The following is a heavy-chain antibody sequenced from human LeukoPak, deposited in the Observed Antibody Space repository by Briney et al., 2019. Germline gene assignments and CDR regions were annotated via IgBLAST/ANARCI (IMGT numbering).Heavy chain of an antibody. V-gene: IGHV1-69*13. J-gene: IGHJ4*02. Sequence: SVKVSCKASGGTFSSYAISWVRQAPGQGLEWMGGIIPIFGTANYAQKFQGRVTITADESTSTAYMELSSLRSEDTAVYYCARDLVGGSYYSTDPPGFDYWGQGTLVTVSS. CDR2: IIPIFGTA. CDR3: ARDLVGGSYYSTDPPGFDY. D-gene: IGHD1-26*01. CDR1: GGTFSSYA.